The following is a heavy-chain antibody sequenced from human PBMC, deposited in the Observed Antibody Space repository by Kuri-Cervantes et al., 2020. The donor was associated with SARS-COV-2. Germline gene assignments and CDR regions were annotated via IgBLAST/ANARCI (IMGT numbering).Heavy chain of an antibody. CDR2: INPNSGGT. CDR1: GYTFTGYF. J-gene: IGHJ4*02. D-gene: IGHD3-3*01. Sequence: ASVKVSCKASGYTFTGYFMHWVRQAPGQGLEWMGWINPNSGGTIYAQKFQGRVTMTEDTSTDTAYMELSSLRSEDTAVYYCATVRGGGAYYDFWSGYHNGAPFDYWGQGTLVTVSS. V-gene: IGHV1-2*02. CDR3: ATVRGGGAYYDFWSGYHNGAPFDY.